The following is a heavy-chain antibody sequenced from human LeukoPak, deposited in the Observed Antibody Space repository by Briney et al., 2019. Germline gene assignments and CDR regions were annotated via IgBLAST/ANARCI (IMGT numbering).Heavy chain of an antibody. Sequence: PSEALSLTCTVSGGSISSYYWSWIRQPPGKGLEWIGYIYYSGSTNYNPSLKSRVTISVDTSKNQFSLKLSSVTAADTAVYYCASGDYYDSSGYYFNAFDIWGQGTMVTVSS. CDR1: GGSISSYY. CDR2: IYYSGST. V-gene: IGHV4-59*01. D-gene: IGHD3-22*01. CDR3: ASGDYYDSSGYYFNAFDI. J-gene: IGHJ3*02.